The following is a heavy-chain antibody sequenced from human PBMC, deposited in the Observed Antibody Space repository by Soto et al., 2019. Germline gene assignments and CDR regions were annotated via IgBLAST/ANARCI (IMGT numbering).Heavy chain of an antibody. Sequence: PGGSLRLSCAASGFTLSNAWMTWVRQAPGKGLEWVGRIKSKTDGGATDYAAPGKGRITISRDESKNTMYLQMNSLKSEDTAVYYCTTKGLYDSSGYHDYWGQGTLVTVSS. D-gene: IGHD3-22*01. J-gene: IGHJ4*02. CDR3: TTKGLYDSSGYHDY. CDR1: GFTLSNAW. CDR2: IKSKTDGGAT. V-gene: IGHV3-15*01.